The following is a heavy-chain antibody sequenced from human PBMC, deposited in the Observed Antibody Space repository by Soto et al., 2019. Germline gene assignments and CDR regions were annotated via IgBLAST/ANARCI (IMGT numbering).Heavy chain of an antibody. J-gene: IGHJ5*02. D-gene: IGHD3-3*01. CDR2: ISHTGSNQ. V-gene: IGHV3-30*18. Sequence: QVHLVESGGGVVQPGRSLRLSCAAAGIPFSSFGMHWVRQGPGKGLEWVAGISHTGSNQYYSDSVKGRFTISKDNSNNTLYLPMDSLPPEHTAVYYSAKDFVTSPLPWGQRTLVTVSS. CDR3: AKDFVTSPLP. CDR1: GIPFSSFG.